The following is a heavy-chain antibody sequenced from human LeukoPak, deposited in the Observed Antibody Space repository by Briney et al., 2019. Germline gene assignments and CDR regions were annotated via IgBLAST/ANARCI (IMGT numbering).Heavy chain of an antibody. V-gene: IGHV3-48*03. J-gene: IGHJ3*02. CDR3: ARDRSKVTAYDDALDI. CDR2: ISDIGTTT. CDR1: GFSFGSYE. D-gene: IGHD2-21*02. Sequence: GGSLRLSCIGSGFSFGSYEINWVRQAPGKGLEWVSNISDIGTTTHYADSVKGRFTIFRDNAKNSVYLLMDSLMAEDTAIYYCARDRSKVTAYDDALDIWGQGTMVTVSS.